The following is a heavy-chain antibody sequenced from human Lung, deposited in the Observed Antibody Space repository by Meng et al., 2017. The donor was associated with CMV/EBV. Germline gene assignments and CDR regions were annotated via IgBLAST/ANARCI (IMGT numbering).Heavy chain of an antibody. V-gene: IGHV3-30*04. CDR2: ITNDGSNK. CDR3: AVRSSGYSSAYYYYGRDV. D-gene: IGHD3-22*01. CDR1: GFTFSTYA. Sequence: SCAASGFTFSTYAMHWVRQAPGKGLEWVALITNDGSNKYYADSVKGRFTISRDNSKNTLYLQMNSLRAEDTAVYFCAVRSSGYSSAYYYYGRDVWGQGTXVTVSS. J-gene: IGHJ6*02.